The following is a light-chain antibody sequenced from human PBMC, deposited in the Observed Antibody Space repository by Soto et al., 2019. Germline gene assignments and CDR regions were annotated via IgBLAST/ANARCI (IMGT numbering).Light chain of an antibody. Sequence: QSALTQPPSASGSPGQLVTISCTGTKNDVGFYDFVSWYQHHPGKAPRLIIYEVVQRPSGVPDRFSGSKSGNTASLTVSGLQAADEADYFCKSYAGSNTYVFGSGTKATVL. V-gene: IGLV2-8*01. CDR3: KSYAGSNTYV. J-gene: IGLJ1*01. CDR2: EVV. CDR1: KNDVGFYDF.